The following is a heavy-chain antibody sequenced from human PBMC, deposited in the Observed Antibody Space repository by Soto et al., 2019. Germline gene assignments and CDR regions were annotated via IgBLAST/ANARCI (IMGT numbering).Heavy chain of an antibody. D-gene: IGHD1-1*01. J-gene: IGHJ5*02. CDR1: GYTFTDHY. Sequence: AASVKVSCKASGYTFTDHYINWVRQAPGHAPEYMGWIHPNSGETKYVERFQCRVTMTSDTSISTAYLEVRRLTSDDTAVYYCARDLSRQSWKWFDRWGPGTRVTVSS. CDR3: ARDLSRQSWKWFDR. V-gene: IGHV1-2*02. CDR2: IHPNSGET.